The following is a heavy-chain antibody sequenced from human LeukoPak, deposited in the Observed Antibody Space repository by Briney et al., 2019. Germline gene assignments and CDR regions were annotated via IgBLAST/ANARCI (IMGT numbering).Heavy chain of an antibody. V-gene: IGHV3-30-3*01. Sequence: GGSLRLSCAASGFTFSSYAMHWVRQAPGKGLEWVAVISYDGSNKYYADSVKGRFTISRDNSKNTLYLQMNSLRAEDTAVYYCAGGAWKITAMANYYGMDVWGQGTTVTVSS. J-gene: IGHJ6*02. CDR3: AGGAWKITAMANYYGMDV. CDR1: GFTFSSYA. D-gene: IGHD5-18*01. CDR2: ISYDGSNK.